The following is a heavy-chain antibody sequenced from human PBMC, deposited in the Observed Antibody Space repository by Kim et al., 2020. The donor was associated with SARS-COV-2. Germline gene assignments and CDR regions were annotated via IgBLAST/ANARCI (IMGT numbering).Heavy chain of an antibody. CDR3: ARCTIAAAGQGFDY. CDR1: GYSFTTYG. V-gene: IGHV1-18*04. Sequence: ASVKVSCKTSGYSFTTYGITWVRQAPGQGLEWVGWITTYSGSTDYAQKFQGRVTITRDTSAGTVYMDLSTLRADDTAVYYCARCTIAAAGQGFDYWGQGTLITVSS. D-gene: IGHD6-13*01. J-gene: IGHJ4*02. CDR2: ITTYSGST.